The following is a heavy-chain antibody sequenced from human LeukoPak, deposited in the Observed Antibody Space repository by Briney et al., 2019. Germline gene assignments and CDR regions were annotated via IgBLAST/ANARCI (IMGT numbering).Heavy chain of an antibody. CDR2: FTDRPGRT. CDR3: AKDHLLCTSTSCYIDYFDS. Sequence: GGSLRLSCETSGFTFTNYAMSWVRQAPGKGLEWVSAFTDRPGRTYYADSVRGRFTISRDTSTNTLFLEMSSLRVEDTAIYFCAKDHLLCTSTSCYIDYFDSWGLGTPVTVSS. CDR1: GFTFTNYA. J-gene: IGHJ4*02. D-gene: IGHD2-2*02. V-gene: IGHV3-23*01.